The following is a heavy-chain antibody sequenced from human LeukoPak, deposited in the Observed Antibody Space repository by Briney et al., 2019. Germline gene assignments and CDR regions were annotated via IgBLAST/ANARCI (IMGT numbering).Heavy chain of an antibody. V-gene: IGHV3-48*04. J-gene: IGHJ4*02. D-gene: IGHD3-3*01. CDR3: VAGVALDY. CDR2: ISKTGTSI. CDR1: GFTFSSYA. Sequence: QPGKSLRLSCAASGFTFSSYAMSWVRQAPGNGLEWLSHISKTGTSIYYADSVRGRFTISRDNAKKSLHLHMNSLRAEDTAVYYCVAGVALDYWGQGALVTVSS.